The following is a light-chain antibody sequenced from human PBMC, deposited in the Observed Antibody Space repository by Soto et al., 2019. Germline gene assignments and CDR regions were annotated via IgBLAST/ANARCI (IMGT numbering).Light chain of an antibody. V-gene: IGKV1-5*01. CDR2: DAS. J-gene: IGKJ1*01. Sequence: DIQMTQSPSTLSASVGDRVTITCRASQSISSWLAWYQQKPGKAPKLLIYDASSLESGVPSRFSGSGSGTEFTLTSSSLEPYDFAAYYCQQYNSDSPLTFGQGTKVEIK. CDR1: QSISSW. CDR3: QQYNSDSPLT.